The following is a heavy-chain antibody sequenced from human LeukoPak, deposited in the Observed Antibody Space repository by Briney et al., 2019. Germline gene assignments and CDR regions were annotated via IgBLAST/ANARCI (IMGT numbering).Heavy chain of an antibody. CDR3: ARDVGGGGPIAVAGTGWFDP. CDR1: GGSISSSSYY. V-gene: IGHV4-39*07. Sequence: SETMSLTCTVSGGSISSSSYYWGWIRQPPGKGLEWIGSIYYSGSTYYNPSLKSRVTISVDTSKNQFSLKLSSVTAADTAVYYCARDVGGGGPIAVAGTGWFDPWGQGTLVTVSS. J-gene: IGHJ5*02. D-gene: IGHD6-19*01. CDR2: IYYSGST.